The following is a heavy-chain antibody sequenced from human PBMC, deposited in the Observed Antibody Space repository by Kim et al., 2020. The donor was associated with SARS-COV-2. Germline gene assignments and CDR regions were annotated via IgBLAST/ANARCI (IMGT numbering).Heavy chain of an antibody. V-gene: IGHV4-59*01. CDR3: ARDRYCSGGSCYGGWFDP. Sequence: SETLSLTCTVSGGSISSYYWSWIRQPPGKGLEWIGYIYYSGSTNYNPSIKSRVTISVDTSKNQFSLKLSSVTAADTAVYYCARDRYCSGGSCYGGWFDPWGQGTLVTVSS. D-gene: IGHD2-15*01. J-gene: IGHJ5*02. CDR1: GGSISSYY. CDR2: IYYSGST.